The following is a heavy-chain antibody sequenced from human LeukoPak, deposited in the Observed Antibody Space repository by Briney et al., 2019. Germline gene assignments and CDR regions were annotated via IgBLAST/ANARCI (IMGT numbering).Heavy chain of an antibody. J-gene: IGHJ3*02. Sequence: ASVKVSCKASGYTFTGYYMHWVRQAPGQGLEWMGWINPNSGGTNYAQKFQGWVTMTRDTSISTAYMELSRLRSDDTAVYYCARVRLSYGDYGDAFDIWGQGTMVTVSS. CDR2: INPNSGGT. V-gene: IGHV1-2*04. CDR3: ARVRLSYGDYGDAFDI. CDR1: GYTFTGYY. D-gene: IGHD4-17*01.